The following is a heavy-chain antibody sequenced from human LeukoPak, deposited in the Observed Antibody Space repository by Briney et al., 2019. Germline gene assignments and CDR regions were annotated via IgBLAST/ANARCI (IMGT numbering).Heavy chain of an antibody. Sequence: AETLSLTCTVSGYSISSGYYWAWIRPPPGKGLEWIANIYHSGSTYYNPSLKSRVTISVDTSKNQISLKLSSVTAADTAVYYCARVTRTYDFWSGYLNWFDPWGQGTLVTVSS. V-gene: IGHV4-38-2*02. CDR2: IYHSGST. J-gene: IGHJ5*02. CDR3: ARVTRTYDFWSGYLNWFDP. D-gene: IGHD3-3*01. CDR1: GYSISSGYY.